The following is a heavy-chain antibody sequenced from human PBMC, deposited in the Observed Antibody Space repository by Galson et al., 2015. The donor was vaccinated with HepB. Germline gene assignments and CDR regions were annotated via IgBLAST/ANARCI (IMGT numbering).Heavy chain of an antibody. J-gene: IGHJ6*02. D-gene: IGHD1-7*01. CDR3: ARAGTTVGYYYYCYGMDV. CDR2: INPNSGGT. V-gene: IGHV1-2*04. Sequence: SVKVSCKASGYTFTGYYMHWVRQAPGQGLEWMGWINPNSGGTNYAQKFQGWVTMTRDTSISTAYMELSRLRSDDTAVYCCARAGTTVGYYYYCYGMDVWGQGTPVTVSS. CDR1: GYTFTGYY.